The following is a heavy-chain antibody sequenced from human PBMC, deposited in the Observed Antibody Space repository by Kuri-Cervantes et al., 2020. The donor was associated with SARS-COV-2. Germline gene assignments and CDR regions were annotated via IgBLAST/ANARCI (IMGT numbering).Heavy chain of an antibody. V-gene: IGHV3-53*01. CDR2: IYSGGST. D-gene: IGHD6-19*01. CDR3: ARSIIAVAGFGGRDY. Sequence: GESLKISCAASGFTVSSNYMSWVRQAPGKGLEWVSVIYSGGSTYYADSVKGRFTISRDNSKNTLYLQMNSLRAEDTAVCYCARSIIAVAGFGGRDYWGQGTLVTVSS. CDR1: GFTVSSNY. J-gene: IGHJ4*02.